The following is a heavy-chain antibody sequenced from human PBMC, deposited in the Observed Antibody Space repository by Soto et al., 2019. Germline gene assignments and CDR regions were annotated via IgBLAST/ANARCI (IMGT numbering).Heavy chain of an antibody. Sequence: GGSLRLSCVASGFTVDDYAMHWVRQAPGKGLEWVSGISANGDNVDYADSVKGRFTVSRDNAKNSLFLQMNSLRPEDTALYYCAKGIKWGWMTTIQYFDSWGQGTQFTSPQ. J-gene: IGHJ4*02. V-gene: IGHV3-9*01. CDR1: GFTVDDYA. D-gene: IGHD4-17*01. CDR3: AKGIKWGWMTTIQYFDS. CDR2: ISANGDNV.